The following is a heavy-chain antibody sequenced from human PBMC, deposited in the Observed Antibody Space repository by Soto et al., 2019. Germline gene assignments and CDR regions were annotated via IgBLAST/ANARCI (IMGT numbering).Heavy chain of an antibody. V-gene: IGHV4-61*01. J-gene: IGHJ3*02. CDR3: ARVEWGTATTVVDAFDI. D-gene: IGHD1-1*01. Sequence: SETLSLTCAVYGGFVSSGSYYWSWIRQPPGKGLEWIGEMSHSGGTHFNPSLKSRVTISVDTSKNQFSLKMSSVTAADTALYYCARVEWGTATTVVDAFDIWGPGTMVTVSS. CDR1: GGFVSSGSYY. CDR2: MSHSGGT.